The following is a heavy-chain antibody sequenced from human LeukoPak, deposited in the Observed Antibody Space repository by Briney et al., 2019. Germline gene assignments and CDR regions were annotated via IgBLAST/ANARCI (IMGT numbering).Heavy chain of an antibody. CDR3: ARDRPAYDFWRYYYMDV. V-gene: IGHV4-59*01. J-gene: IGHJ6*03. D-gene: IGHD3-3*01. Sequence: PSETLSLTRTVSGGSISSYYWSWIRQPPGKGLEWIGYIYYSGSTNYNPSLKSRVTISVDTSKNQFSLKLSSVTAADTAVYYCARDRPAYDFWRYYYMDVWGKGTTVTVSS. CDR2: IYYSGST. CDR1: GGSISSYY.